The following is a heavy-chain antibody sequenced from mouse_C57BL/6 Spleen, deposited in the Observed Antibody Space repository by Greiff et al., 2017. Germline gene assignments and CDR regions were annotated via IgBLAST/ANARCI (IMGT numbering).Heavy chain of an antibody. J-gene: IGHJ2*01. V-gene: IGHV1-55*01. CDR2: LYPGSGST. CDR3: ARENYSSGYGY. D-gene: IGHD3-2*02. CDR1: GYTFTSYW. Sequence: QVQLQQPGAELVKPGASVKMSCKASGYTFTSYWITWVKQRPGQGLEWIGDLYPGSGSTNYNEKFKSKATLTVDTSSSTAYMQLSSLTSEDSAVYYCARENYSSGYGYWGQGTTLTVSS.